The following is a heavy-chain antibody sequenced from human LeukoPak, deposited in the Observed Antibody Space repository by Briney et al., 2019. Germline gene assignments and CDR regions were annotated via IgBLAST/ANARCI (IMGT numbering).Heavy chain of an antibody. J-gene: IGHJ6*02. D-gene: IGHD3-3*01. CDR2: IYTSGST. Sequence: SQTLSLTCTVSGGSISSGSYYWSWIRQPAGKGLEWIGRIYTSGSTNYNPSLKSRVTISVDTSKNQFSLKLSSVTAADTAVYYCARGGGRDFWSGHYRPYYYGMDVWGQGTTVTVSS. CDR1: GGSISSGSYY. CDR3: ARGGGRDFWSGHYRPYYYGMDV. V-gene: IGHV4-61*02.